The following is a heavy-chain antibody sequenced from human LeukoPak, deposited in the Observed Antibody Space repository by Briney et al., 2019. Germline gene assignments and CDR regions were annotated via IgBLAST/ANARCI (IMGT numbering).Heavy chain of an antibody. CDR1: GFTFDVYA. V-gene: IGHV3-9*01. CDR2: ITWNSGSI. CDR3: AKALPPYYNSLPGYYLVGNAFDI. Sequence: PGRSLRVSCAASGFTFDVYAVHWVRHAPGKGLGWVSGITWNSGSIGYARSVKGRFTISRENAKNSLYMHMNSLRAQDTALYYCAKALPPYYNSLPGYYLVGNAFDIWGQGTMVTVSS. J-gene: IGHJ3*02. D-gene: IGHD3-9*01.